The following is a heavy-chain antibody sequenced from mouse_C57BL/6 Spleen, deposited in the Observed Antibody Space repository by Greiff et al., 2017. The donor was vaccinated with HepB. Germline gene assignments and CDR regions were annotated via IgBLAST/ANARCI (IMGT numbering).Heavy chain of an antibody. CDR2: IHPNSGST. D-gene: IGHD1-1*01. CDR1: GYTFTSHW. V-gene: IGHV1-64*01. J-gene: IGHJ3*01. CDR3: AKEDNYYGSSFAWFAY. Sequence: QVQLQQPGAELVKPGASVKLSCKASGYTFTSHWMHWVKQRPGQGLEWIGMIHPNSGSTNYNEKFKSKATLTVDKSSSTAYMQLSSLTSEDSAVYYCAKEDNYYGSSFAWFAYWGQGTLVTVSA.